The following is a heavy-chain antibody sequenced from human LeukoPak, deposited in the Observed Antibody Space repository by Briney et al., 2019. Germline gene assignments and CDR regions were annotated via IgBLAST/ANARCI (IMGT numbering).Heavy chain of an antibody. V-gene: IGHV3-30*03. CDR3: ARAGAGPIHTVENAFDI. CDR1: GFTFSSNY. D-gene: IGHD5-24*01. J-gene: IGHJ3*02. Sequence: GGSLRLSCAASGFTFSSNYMSWVRQAPGKGLEWVAVISYDGSNKYYADSVKGRFTISRDNSKNTLYLQMNSLRAEDTAVYYCARAGAGPIHTVENAFDIWGQGTMVTVSS. CDR2: ISYDGSNK.